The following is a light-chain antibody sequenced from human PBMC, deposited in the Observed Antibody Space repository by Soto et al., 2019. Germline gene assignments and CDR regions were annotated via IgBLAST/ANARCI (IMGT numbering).Light chain of an antibody. V-gene: IGKV1-39*01. CDR2: TAS. Sequence: DIQMTQSPPSLSASVEDRVIITCRASQSISSHLNWYQQKPGKAPKLLIFTASSLQSGVPSRFSGSRSGPDFTLTISSLQPEDFATYYCQQSYSSPPTFGQGTKV. CDR1: QSISSH. CDR3: QQSYSSPPT. J-gene: IGKJ1*01.